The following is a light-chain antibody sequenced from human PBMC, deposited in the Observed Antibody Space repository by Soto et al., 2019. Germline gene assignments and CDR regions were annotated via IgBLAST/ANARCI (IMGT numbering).Light chain of an antibody. V-gene: IGLV2-11*01. J-gene: IGLJ2*01. CDR3: CQYAGSAVV. Sequence: QSALTQPRSVSGSPGQSVTISCTGTSSDVGGYNYVSWYQQHPGKAPKLMIYDVSKRPSGVPDRFSGSKSGNTASLTISGLQAEDEADYSGCQYAGSAVVFGGGTKPTV. CDR1: SSDVGGYNY. CDR2: DVS.